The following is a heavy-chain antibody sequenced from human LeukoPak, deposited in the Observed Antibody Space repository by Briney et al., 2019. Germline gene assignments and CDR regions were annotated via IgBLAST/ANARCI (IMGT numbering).Heavy chain of an antibody. V-gene: IGHV3-30*01. D-gene: IGHD3-3*01. CDR3: ARAYHPYYDFWSGYLTAHYYYMDV. J-gene: IGHJ6*03. CDR2: ISYDGSNK. Sequence: GRSLRLSCAASGFTFSSYAMHWVRQAPGKGLEWVAVISYDGSNKYYADSVKGRFTIPRDNSKNTLYLQMNSLRAEDTAVYYCARAYHPYYDFWSGYLTAHYYYMDVWGKGTTVTVSS. CDR1: GFTFSSYA.